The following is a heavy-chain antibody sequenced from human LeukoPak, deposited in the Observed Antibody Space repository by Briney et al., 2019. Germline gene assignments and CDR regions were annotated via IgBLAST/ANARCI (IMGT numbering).Heavy chain of an antibody. Sequence: PGGSLRLSCAACGFTFSSYWMSWVRQAPGKGLEWVANIKQDGSEKYYVDSVKGRFTISRDNAKNSLYLQMNSLRAEDTAVYYCARDPLEYYDFWSGYYSGGMDVWGQGTTVTVSS. D-gene: IGHD3-3*01. V-gene: IGHV3-7*01. CDR1: GFTFSSYW. J-gene: IGHJ6*02. CDR3: ARDPLEYYDFWSGYYSGGMDV. CDR2: IKQDGSEK.